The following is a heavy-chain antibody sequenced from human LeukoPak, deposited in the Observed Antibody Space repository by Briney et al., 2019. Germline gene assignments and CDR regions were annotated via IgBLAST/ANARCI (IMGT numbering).Heavy chain of an antibody. CDR1: GYSINSGYY. J-gene: IGHJ5*01. CDR3: ARAYSSSWYYNWFDS. D-gene: IGHD6-13*01. CDR2: IYNSGST. Sequence: SETLSLTCTVSGYSINSGYYWGWIRQPPGKGLEWIGSIYNSGSTYYNPSLKSRVTISVDTSKAQFSLELRSVTAADTAMYYCARAYSSSWYYNWFDSWSQGTLVTVSS. V-gene: IGHV4-38-2*02.